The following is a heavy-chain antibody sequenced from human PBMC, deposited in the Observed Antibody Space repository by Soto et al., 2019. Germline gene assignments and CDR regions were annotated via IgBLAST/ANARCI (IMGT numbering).Heavy chain of an antibody. Sequence: SVKVSCKASGGTFSSYAISWVRQAPGQGLEWMGGIIPIFGTANYAQKFQGRVTITADESTSTAYMELSSLRSEDTAVYYCARVLAAAGPFDYWGQETLVTVS. CDR3: ARVLAAAGPFDY. V-gene: IGHV1-69*13. CDR1: GGTFSSYA. D-gene: IGHD6-13*01. J-gene: IGHJ4*02. CDR2: IIPIFGTA.